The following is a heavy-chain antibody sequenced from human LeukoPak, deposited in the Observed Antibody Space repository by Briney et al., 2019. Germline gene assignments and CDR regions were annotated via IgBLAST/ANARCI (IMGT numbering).Heavy chain of an antibody. Sequence: ASVKVSCKASGYTFTSYDINWVRQATGQGLEWRGWMNPNSGNTGYAQKFQGRVTMTRNTSISTAYMELSSLRPEDTAVYYCLYRWFDYWGQGTLVTVSS. V-gene: IGHV1-8*01. J-gene: IGHJ4*02. CDR2: MNPNSGNT. CDR1: GYTFTSYD. D-gene: IGHD1-26*01. CDR3: LYRWFDY.